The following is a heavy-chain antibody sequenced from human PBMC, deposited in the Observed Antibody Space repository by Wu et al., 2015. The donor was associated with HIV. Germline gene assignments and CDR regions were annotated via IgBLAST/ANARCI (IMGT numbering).Heavy chain of an antibody. CDR2: ISAYNGNT. CDR1: GYTFSNYG. CDR3: AREIFDYYAMDV. J-gene: IGHJ6*02. D-gene: IGHD3-3*01. Sequence: QVQLVQSGAEVKKDGASVKVACKASGYTFSNYGISWVRQAPGQGLEWMGWISAYNGNTDYAQKLQGRVTMTTDTSTSTAYMELRSLRSDDTAVYYCAREIFDYYAMDVWGQGTTVTVSS. V-gene: IGHV1-18*01.